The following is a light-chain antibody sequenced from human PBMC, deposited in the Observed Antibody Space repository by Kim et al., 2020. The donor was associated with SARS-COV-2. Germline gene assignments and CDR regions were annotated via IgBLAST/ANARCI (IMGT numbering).Light chain of an antibody. CDR1: KLGDKY. CDR2: QDT. V-gene: IGLV3-1*01. CDR3: QAWATSTVV. J-gene: IGLJ2*01. Sequence: VTPGKTDTITCSGDKLGDKYVCWYQQKPGQSPILVIYQDTKRPSGIPERFSGSNSGNTATLTISGTQAMDEADYYCQAWATSTVVFGGGTQLTVL.